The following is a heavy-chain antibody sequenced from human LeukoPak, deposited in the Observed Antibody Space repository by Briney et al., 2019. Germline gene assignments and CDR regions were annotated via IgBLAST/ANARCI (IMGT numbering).Heavy chain of an antibody. V-gene: IGHV4-39*01. J-gene: IGHJ4*02. Sequence: TSETLSLTCTVSGGSISSSTYYWGWIRQPPGKGLEWIGSIYYSGNTYYNPSLKSRVTISVDTSKNQFSLKLSSVTAADTAVYYCASGGGHYYNWGQGILVTVSS. CDR1: GGSISSSTYY. D-gene: IGHD3-22*01. CDR3: ASGGGHYYN. CDR2: IYYSGNT.